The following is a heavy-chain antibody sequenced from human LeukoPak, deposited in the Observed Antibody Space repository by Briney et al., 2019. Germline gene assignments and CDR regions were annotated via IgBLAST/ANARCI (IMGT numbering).Heavy chain of an antibody. CDR3: ARGPELERFDY. V-gene: IGHV1-69*05. Sequence: SVKVSCKASGGTFSSYAISWVRQAPGQGLEWMGGIIPIFGTASYAQKFQGRVTITTDESTSTAYMELSSLRSEDTAVYYCARGPELERFDYWGQGTLVTVSS. CDR2: IIPIFGTA. J-gene: IGHJ4*02. D-gene: IGHD1-1*01. CDR1: GGTFSSYA.